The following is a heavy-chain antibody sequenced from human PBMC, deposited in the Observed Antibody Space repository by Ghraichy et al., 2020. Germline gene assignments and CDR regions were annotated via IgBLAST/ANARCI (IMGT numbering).Heavy chain of an antibody. D-gene: IGHD6-13*01. CDR3: AREHSSWYYFVY. CDR2: ISYDGSNK. Sequence: GGSLRLSCAASGFTFSSYAMHWVRQAPGKGLEWVAVISYDGSNKYYADSVKGRFTISRDNSKNTLYLQMNSLRAEDTAVYYCAREHSSWYYFVYWGQGTLVTVPS. CDR1: GFTFSSYA. J-gene: IGHJ4*02. V-gene: IGHV3-30*04.